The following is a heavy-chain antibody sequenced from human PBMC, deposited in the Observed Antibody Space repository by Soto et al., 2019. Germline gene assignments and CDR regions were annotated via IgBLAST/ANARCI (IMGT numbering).Heavy chain of an antibody. V-gene: IGHV3-23*01. D-gene: IGHD1-20*01. J-gene: IGHJ3*02. CDR1: GFTFSSYV. CDR2: ISGSGINT. CDR3: AKNSRYNWNTDGFDM. Sequence: EVQLLESGGGLVQPGGSLRLSCDASGFTFSSYVMNWVRQAPGKGLEWVSGISGSGINTYYADSVKGRFTISRDNSKNTLYVQMNSLRPEDTAVYYCAKNSRYNWNTDGFDMWGQGTKVTVSS.